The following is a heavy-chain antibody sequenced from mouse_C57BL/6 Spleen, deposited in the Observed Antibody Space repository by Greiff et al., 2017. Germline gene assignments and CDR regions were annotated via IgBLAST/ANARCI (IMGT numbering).Heavy chain of an antibody. CDR2: IDPSDSYT. D-gene: IGHD6-2*01. Sequence: VQLQQPGAELVRPGTSVTLSCKASGYTFTSYWMHWVKQRPGQGLEWIGVIDPSDSYTNYNQKFKGKATLTVDTSSSTAYMQLSSLTSEDSAVYYCARYQSPFGMDYWGQGTSVTVSS. CDR3: ARYQSPFGMDY. V-gene: IGHV1-59*01. J-gene: IGHJ4*01. CDR1: GYTFTSYW.